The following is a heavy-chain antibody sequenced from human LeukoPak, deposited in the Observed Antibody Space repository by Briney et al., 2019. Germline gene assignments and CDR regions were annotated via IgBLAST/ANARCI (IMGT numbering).Heavy chain of an antibody. J-gene: IGHJ4*02. Sequence: SETLSLTCTVSGYSISSGFYWGWIRQPPGKGLEWIGSIYSSGSTYYNPSLKSRVTISVDTSKNQVSLKLRSVTAADTAVYYCARGDSGWYLGLGFDYWGQGTLVTVSS. CDR3: ARGDSGWYLGLGFDY. D-gene: IGHD6-19*01. CDR2: IYSSGST. CDR1: GYSISSGFY. V-gene: IGHV4-38-2*02.